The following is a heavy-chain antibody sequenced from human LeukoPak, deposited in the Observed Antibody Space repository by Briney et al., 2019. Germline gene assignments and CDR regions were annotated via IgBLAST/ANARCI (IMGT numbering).Heavy chain of an antibody. CDR3: ARVGDHPRYDHDAFDI. J-gene: IGHJ3*02. CDR2: ISTYNGNT. CDR1: GYIFTSYG. D-gene: IGHD3-10*01. V-gene: IGHV1-18*01. Sequence: ASVKVSCKASGYIFTSYGFSWVRQAPGQGLEWMGWISTYNGNTKYAQKFQGRVTMTTDTSTSTAYMELRSLRSDDTAVYYCARVGDHPRYDHDAFDIWGQGTMVTVSS.